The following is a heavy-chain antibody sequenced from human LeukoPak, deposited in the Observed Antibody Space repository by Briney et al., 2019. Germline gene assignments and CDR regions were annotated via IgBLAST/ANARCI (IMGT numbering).Heavy chain of an antibody. Sequence: SETLSLTCTVSGGSISSGDYYWSWIRQPPGKGLEWIGYIYYSGSTYYNPSLKSRVTISVDTSKNQFSLKLSSVTAADTAVYYCAREGDVVRGWFGGPWGQGTLVTVSS. CDR2: IYYSGST. CDR1: GGSISSGDYY. CDR3: AREGDVVRGWFGGP. V-gene: IGHV4-30-4*01. J-gene: IGHJ4*02. D-gene: IGHD3-10*01.